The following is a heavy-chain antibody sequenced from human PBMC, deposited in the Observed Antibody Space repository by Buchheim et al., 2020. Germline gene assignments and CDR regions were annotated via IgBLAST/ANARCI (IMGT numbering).Heavy chain of an antibody. J-gene: IGHJ4*02. CDR3: ARDLGAGAASFDH. CDR1: GFSFRDYF. D-gene: IGHD6-13*01. V-gene: IGHV3-11*01. Sequence: QVLLEESGGGLVKPGGSLRLSCAASGFSFRDYFMSWIRQAPGQGLEWISYISSRGDTEYYAESVRGRFSISRDNTNNSVFLQMTSLRADDTAVYFCARDLGAGAASFDHWGQGIL. CDR2: ISSRGDTE.